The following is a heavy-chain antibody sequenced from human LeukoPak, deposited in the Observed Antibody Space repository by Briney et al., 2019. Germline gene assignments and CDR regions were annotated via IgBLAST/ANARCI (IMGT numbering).Heavy chain of an antibody. J-gene: IGHJ6*03. CDR3: AKWCCSGGSWIYYYYMDV. CDR1: GFTFSSYV. D-gene: IGHD2-15*01. CDR2: IRYDGSNK. V-gene: IGHV3-30*02. Sequence: GGSLRLSCAASGFTFSSYVMHWVRQAPGKGLEWVAFIRYDGSNKYYADSVKGRFTISRDNSKNTLYLQMNSLRAEDTAVYYCAKWCCSGGSWIYYYYMDVWGKGTTVTISS.